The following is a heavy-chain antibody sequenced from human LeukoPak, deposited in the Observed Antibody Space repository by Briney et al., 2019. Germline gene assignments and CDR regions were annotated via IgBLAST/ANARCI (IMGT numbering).Heavy chain of an antibody. J-gene: IGHJ2*01. Sequence: PSETLSLTCTVSGGSISGYYWNWIRQPPGKELEWIGYIFYSGSTNYNPSLKSRVTMSVDTSKNQFSLKLSSVTAADTAVYYCARPGGARPFWYFDLWGRGTLVTVSS. CDR3: ARPGGARPFWYFDL. V-gene: IGHV4-59*01. D-gene: IGHD3-10*01. CDR2: IFYSGST. CDR1: GGSISGYY.